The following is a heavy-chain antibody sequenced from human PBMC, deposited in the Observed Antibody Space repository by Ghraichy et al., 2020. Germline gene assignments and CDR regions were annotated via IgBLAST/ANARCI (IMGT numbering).Heavy chain of an antibody. J-gene: IGHJ6*02. CDR2: FDPEDGEK. Sequence: ASVKVSCKVSGYTLTELSMHWVRQAPGKGLEWMGGFDPEDGEKIYAQKFQGRVTMTEDTSTDTAYMELSSLRSEDTAVYYCATVKPQFWSGYYNYYYYGMDVWGQGTTVTVSS. CDR1: GYTLTELS. CDR3: ATVKPQFWSGYYNYYYYGMDV. D-gene: IGHD3-3*01. V-gene: IGHV1-24*01.